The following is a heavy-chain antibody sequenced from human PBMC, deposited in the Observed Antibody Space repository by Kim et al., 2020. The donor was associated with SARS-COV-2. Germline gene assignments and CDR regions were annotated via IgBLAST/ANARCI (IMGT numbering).Heavy chain of an antibody. J-gene: IGHJ4*02. CDR1: GFTFSSSS. D-gene: IGHD2-15*01. CDR3: ARKGLLRDFDY. Sequence: GGSLRLSCAASGFTFSSSSMNWVRRAPGKGLEWVSSISSSSSSIYYADSVKGRFTISRDNAKNSLYLQMNSLGAEDTAVYYCARKGLLRDFDYWGQGTLVTVSS. V-gene: IGHV3-21*01. CDR2: ISSSSSSI.